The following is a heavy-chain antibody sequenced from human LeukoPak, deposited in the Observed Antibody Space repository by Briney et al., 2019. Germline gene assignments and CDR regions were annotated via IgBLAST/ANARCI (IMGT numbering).Heavy chain of an antibody. V-gene: IGHV3-48*02. CDR2: ITSSSSTI. Sequence: PGGSLRLSCAASGFTFSSYSMNWVRQAPGNWLEWVSYITSSSSTIYYADSVKGRFTISRDNAKNSLYLQMNSLRDEDTAVYYCARVTAGKGGNADYWGQGTLVTVSS. J-gene: IGHJ4*02. CDR3: ARVTAGKGGNADY. CDR1: GFTFSSYS. D-gene: IGHD4-23*01.